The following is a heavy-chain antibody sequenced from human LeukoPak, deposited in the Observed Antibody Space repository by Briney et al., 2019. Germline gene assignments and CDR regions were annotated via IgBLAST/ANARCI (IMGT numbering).Heavy chain of an antibody. CDR3: AGDKGWGRARGGETKYYYYYYYMDV. D-gene: IGHD3-16*01. CDR2: ISSNGGST. J-gene: IGHJ6*03. V-gene: IGHV3-64*01. CDR1: GFTFSSYA. Sequence: GGSLRLSCAASGFTFSSYAMHWVRQAPGKGLEYVSAISSNGGSTYYANSVKGRFTISRDNSKNTLYLQMGSLRAEDMAVYYCAGDKGWGRARGGETKYYYYYYYMDVWGKGTTVTISS.